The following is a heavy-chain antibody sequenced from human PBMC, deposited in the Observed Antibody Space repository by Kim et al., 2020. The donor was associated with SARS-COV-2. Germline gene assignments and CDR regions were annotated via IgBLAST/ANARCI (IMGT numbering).Heavy chain of an antibody. CDR2: IDSDGSTT. D-gene: IGHD1-26*01. CDR1: GFTFSNYW. V-gene: IGHV3-74*01. J-gene: IGHJ4*02. Sequence: GGSLRLSCAASGFTFSNYWIHWVRQAPGKGLVWVSHIDSDGSTTNYADSVKGRFTISRDNAKNTVYLQMNSLRAEDTAVYYCARDGGAGYWGQGTLVTVSS. CDR3: ARDGGAGY.